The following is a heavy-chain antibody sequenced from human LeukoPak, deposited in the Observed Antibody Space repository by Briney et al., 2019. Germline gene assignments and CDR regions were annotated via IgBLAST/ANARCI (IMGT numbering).Heavy chain of an antibody. CDR3: AKDSYYDSSGYHLENDAFDI. CDR2: ISGNSVGST. J-gene: IGHJ3*02. Sequence: GGSLRLSCAASGFTFSSYATSWVRQAPGKGLEWVSSISGNSVGSTYYADSVRGRFTISRDNSKNTLYLQMNSLRAEDTAVYYCAKDSYYDSSGYHLENDAFDIWGQGTMVTVSS. D-gene: IGHD3-22*01. CDR1: GFTFSSYA. V-gene: IGHV3-23*01.